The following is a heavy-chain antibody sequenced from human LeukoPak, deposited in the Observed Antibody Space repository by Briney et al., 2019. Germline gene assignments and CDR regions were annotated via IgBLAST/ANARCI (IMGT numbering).Heavy chain of an antibody. D-gene: IGHD2-15*01. CDR1: GFTFTNYW. Sequence: PGGSLRLSCAASGFTFTNYWMHWVRQAPGKGLVWASRVNSDGSSTTYADSVKGRFTISRDNAKNTVHLQMNSLRAEDTGVYYCACSATWGQGTPVTVSS. J-gene: IGHJ5*02. CDR3: ACSAT. V-gene: IGHV3-74*01. CDR2: VNSDGSST.